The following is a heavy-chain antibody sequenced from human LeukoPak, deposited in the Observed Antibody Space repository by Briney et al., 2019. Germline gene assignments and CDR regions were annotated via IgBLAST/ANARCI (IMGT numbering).Heavy chain of an antibody. V-gene: IGHV1-18*01. CDR1: GYTFASYG. Sequence: ASVKVSCNASGYTFASYGISWVRQAPGQGLEWMGWISAYNGNTNYAQKLQGRVTMTTDTSTSTAYMELRSLRSDDTAVYYCARDNRGYCSGGSCYSVDYWGQGTLVTVSS. CDR3: ARDNRGYCSGGSCYSVDY. J-gene: IGHJ4*02. D-gene: IGHD2-15*01. CDR2: ISAYNGNT.